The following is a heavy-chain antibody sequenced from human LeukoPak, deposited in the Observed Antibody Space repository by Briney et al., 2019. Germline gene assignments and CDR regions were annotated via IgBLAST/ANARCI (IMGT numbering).Heavy chain of an antibody. Sequence: GGSLRLSCAASGFTFSSYWMHWVRQAPGKGLVWVSRINTDGSSTSYADSVKGRFTISRDNAKNTLYLQMNSLRAEDTAVYYCARLEHCSSTSCYPDYWGQGTLVTVSS. V-gene: IGHV3-74*01. CDR3: ARLEHCSSTSCYPDY. J-gene: IGHJ4*02. D-gene: IGHD2-2*01. CDR1: GFTFSSYW. CDR2: INTDGSST.